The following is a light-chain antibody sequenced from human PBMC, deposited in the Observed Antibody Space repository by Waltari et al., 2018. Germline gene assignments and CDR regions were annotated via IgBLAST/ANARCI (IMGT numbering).Light chain of an antibody. J-gene: IGKJ1*01. CDR1: QSVSSSY. V-gene: IGKV3-20*01. CDR2: GSS. CDR3: QQYGSSPPGT. Sequence: EIVLTQSPGTLSLSPGERATLSCRASQSVSSSYLAWYQQKPGQAPRLLIYGSSSRATGIPDRVSGIGSGTDFTLTISRLEPEDFAVYYCQQYGSSPPGTFGQGTKVEIK.